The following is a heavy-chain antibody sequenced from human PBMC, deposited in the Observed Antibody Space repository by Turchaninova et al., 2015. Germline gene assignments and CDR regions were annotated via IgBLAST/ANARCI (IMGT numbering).Heavy chain of an antibody. J-gene: IGHJ2*01. Sequence: GESGGDLVQPGRSLRLSCAASGFTFDDFAIHWVRQAPGKGLEWVSGISWNSNNIVYADSVRGRFTISRDNAKNSLYLQISSLRTEDTALYYCARKSIPRGSGTSIYWNFDLWGRGTLVTVSS. CDR1: GFTFDDFA. D-gene: IGHD3-10*01. CDR3: ARKSIPRGSGTSIYWNFDL. CDR2: ISWNSNNI. V-gene: IGHV3-9*01.